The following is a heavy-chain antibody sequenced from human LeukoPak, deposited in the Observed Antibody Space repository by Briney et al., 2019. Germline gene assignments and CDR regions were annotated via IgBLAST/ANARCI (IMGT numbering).Heavy chain of an antibody. J-gene: IGHJ3*02. V-gene: IGHV4-61*02. CDR2: IYTSGGT. CDR1: GGSISGGSYY. Sequence: SQTLSLTCTVAGGSISGGSYYWGWIRQPAGKGLEWIGRIYTSGGTNYNPSLKSRVTISVDTSKNQFSLKLSSVTAADTAVYYCAREVDGYNRGGAFDIWGQGTMVTVSS. CDR3: AREVDGYNRGGAFDI. D-gene: IGHD5-24*01.